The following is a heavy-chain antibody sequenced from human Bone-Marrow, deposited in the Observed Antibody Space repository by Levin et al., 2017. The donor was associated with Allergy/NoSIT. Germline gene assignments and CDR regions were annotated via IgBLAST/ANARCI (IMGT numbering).Heavy chain of an antibody. D-gene: IGHD6-19*01. J-gene: IGHJ4*02. V-gene: IGHV3-53*01. CDR3: ASHKFSSAWSPFDY. Sequence: ETLSLTCAASGFSVSTNYVTWVRQAPGKGLAWVSVIHSGGSRYYADSVKGRFIISRDNSKNTLYLQMNSLRAEDTAVYYCASHKFSSAWSPFDYWGQGTLVIVSS. CDR2: IHSGGSR. CDR1: GFSVSTNY.